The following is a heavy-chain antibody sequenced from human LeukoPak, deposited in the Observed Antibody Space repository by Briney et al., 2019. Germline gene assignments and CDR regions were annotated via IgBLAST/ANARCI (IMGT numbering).Heavy chain of an antibody. D-gene: IGHD1-26*01. CDR1: GFTFSSYA. CDR3: ARDPGALGWFDP. Sequence: GSLRLSCAASGFTFSSYAMHWVRQAPGKGLEWVAVISYDGSNKYYADSVKGRFTISRDNSKNTLYLQMNSLRAEDTAVYYCARDPGALGWFDPWGQGTLVTVSS. CDR2: ISYDGSNK. V-gene: IGHV3-30*04. J-gene: IGHJ5*02.